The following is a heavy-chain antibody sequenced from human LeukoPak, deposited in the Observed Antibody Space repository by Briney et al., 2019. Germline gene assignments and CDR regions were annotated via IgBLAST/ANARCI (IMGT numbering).Heavy chain of an antibody. Sequence: PGGSLRLSCAASGFTFSGYAMSWVRQAPGESLEWVSALGSGGLGSHYADSVKGRFTISRDDSKNTLYLQMNSLRAEDTAVYFCARPGLAVAGTRWFDPWGPGTQVTVSS. J-gene: IGHJ5*02. V-gene: IGHV3-23*01. CDR3: ARPGLAVAGTRWFDP. CDR1: GFTFSGYA. CDR2: LGSGGLGS. D-gene: IGHD6-19*01.